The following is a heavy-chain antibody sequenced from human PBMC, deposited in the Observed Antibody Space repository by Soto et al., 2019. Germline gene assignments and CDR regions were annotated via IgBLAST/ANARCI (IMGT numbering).Heavy chain of an antibody. CDR3: ARDFPSSRSDP. V-gene: IGHV1-69*01. J-gene: IGHJ5*02. CDR2: IIPIFGTA. Sequence: QVQLVQSGAEVKKPGSSVKVSCKASGCTFSSYAITWVRQAPGQGLEWMGGIIPIFGTANYAQKFQGRVTITEDESWTTAYMELRSLRSEDTAVYSCARDFPSSRSDPWGHGTLVNVSS. CDR1: GCTFSSYA.